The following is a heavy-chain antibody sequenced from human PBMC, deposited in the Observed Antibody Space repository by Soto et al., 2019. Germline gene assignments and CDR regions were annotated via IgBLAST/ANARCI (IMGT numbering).Heavy chain of an antibody. Sequence: EVRLVESGGGLVQPGGSLRLSCAASGFSVSSNYMTWVRQAPGKGLEWVSLVYNGGATHYAASVKGRFTISTHSSQSTLFLQMNGLRTEDTATYYCVRGRYGSEIHWGQGTKVTVSS. D-gene: IGHD3-10*01. CDR3: VRGRYGSEIH. V-gene: IGHV3-53*04. J-gene: IGHJ4*02. CDR2: VYNGGAT. CDR1: GFSVSSNY.